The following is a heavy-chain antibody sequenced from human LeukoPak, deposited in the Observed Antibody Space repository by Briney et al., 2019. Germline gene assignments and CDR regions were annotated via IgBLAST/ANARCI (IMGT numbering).Heavy chain of an antibody. Sequence: PSQTLSLTCTVSGGSISSYYWSWIRQPPGKGLEWIGYIYYSGSTNYNPSLKSRVTISVDTSKNQSSLKLSSVTAADTAVYYCAREGEYYDSSGYYYYFDYWGQGTLVTVSS. CDR1: GGSISSYY. CDR2: IYYSGST. D-gene: IGHD3-22*01. V-gene: IGHV4-59*12. CDR3: AREGEYYDSSGYYYYFDY. J-gene: IGHJ4*02.